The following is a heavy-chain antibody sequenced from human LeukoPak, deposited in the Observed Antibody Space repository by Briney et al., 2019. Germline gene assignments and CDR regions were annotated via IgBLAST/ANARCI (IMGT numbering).Heavy chain of an antibody. CDR1: GGSISSSSYY. CDR2: IYYSGST. CDR3: ARLNYYYDSSGYYPSSPFDY. J-gene: IGHJ4*02. D-gene: IGHD3-22*01. Sequence: PSETLSLTCTVSGGSISSSSYYWGWIRQPPGKGLEWIGSIYYSGSTYYNPFLKSRVTISVDTSKNQFSLKLSSVTAADTAVYYCARLNYYYDSSGYYPSSPFDYWGQGTLVTVSS. V-gene: IGHV4-39*01.